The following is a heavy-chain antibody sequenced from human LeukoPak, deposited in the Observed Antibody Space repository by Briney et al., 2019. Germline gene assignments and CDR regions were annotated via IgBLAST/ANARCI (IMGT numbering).Heavy chain of an antibody. D-gene: IGHD2-2*01. J-gene: IGHJ6*03. CDR3: ARDGEYQLLHPYYYYMDV. CDR2: FILNFGTA. CDR1: AGTFSIYG. V-gene: IGHV1-69*13. Sequence: PSVKVSFKSSAGTFSIYGISWVRQAPGQGLELMGGFILNFGTANYAQKFQGSVTITADESTSTAYMELSSLRSEDTAVYYCARDGEYQLLHPYYYYMDVWGKGDTVTVSS.